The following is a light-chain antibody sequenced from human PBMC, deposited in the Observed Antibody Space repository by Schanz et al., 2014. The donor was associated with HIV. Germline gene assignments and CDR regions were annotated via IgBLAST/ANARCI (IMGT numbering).Light chain of an antibody. CDR3: CSYTGSYTFVV. Sequence: QSVLTQPASVSGSPGQSITISCTGTSSNVGGYDYVSWYQQHPGKAPKLIIYDVNNRPSGISDRFSASKSGNTASLTISGLQSGDEADYYCCSYTGSYTFVVFGGGTKVTVL. J-gene: IGLJ2*01. CDR1: SSNVGGYDY. CDR2: DVN. V-gene: IGLV2-14*03.